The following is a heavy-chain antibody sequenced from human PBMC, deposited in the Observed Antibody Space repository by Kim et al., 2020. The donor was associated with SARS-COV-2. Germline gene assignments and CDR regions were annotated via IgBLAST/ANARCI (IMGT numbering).Heavy chain of an antibody. Sequence: SETLSLTCTVSGGSISSYYWSWIRQPPGKGLEWIGYIYYSGSTNYNPSLKSRVTISVDTSKNQFSLKLSSVTAADTAVYYCASTPDGYNPFDYWSQGTLVTVSS. CDR2: IYYSGST. V-gene: IGHV4-59*01. D-gene: IGHD5-12*01. CDR3: ASTPDGYNPFDY. CDR1: GGSISSYY. J-gene: IGHJ4*02.